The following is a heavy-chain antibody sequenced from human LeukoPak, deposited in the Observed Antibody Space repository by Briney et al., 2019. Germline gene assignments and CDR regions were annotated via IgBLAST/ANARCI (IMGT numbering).Heavy chain of an antibody. J-gene: IGHJ4*02. V-gene: IGHV3-53*01. CDR1: GFTVSSNY. CDR3: ASIVVNLGGYYFDY. D-gene: IGHD3-22*01. CDR2: ITSRGEST. Sequence: GGSLRLSCAASGFTVSSNYMSWVRQAPGKGLEWVSSITSRGESTWYVDSVKGRFTISRDNAKNSLYLQMNSLRAEDTAVYYCASIVVNLGGYYFDYWGQGTLVTVSS.